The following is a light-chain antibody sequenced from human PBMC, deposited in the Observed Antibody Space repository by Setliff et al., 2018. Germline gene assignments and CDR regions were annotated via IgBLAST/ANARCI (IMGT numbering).Light chain of an antibody. J-gene: IGLJ1*01. CDR1: SSNIGAGYD. V-gene: IGLV1-40*01. Sequence: QSVLTQPPSVSGAPGQRVTISCAGRSSNIGAGYDVHWYQQLPGTAPKLVIYGNNNRPSGVPDRFSGSQSGTSASLAITGLLSEDEADYYCQSFDSGLSADVFGTGTKVTVL. CDR2: GNN. CDR3: QSFDSGLSADV.